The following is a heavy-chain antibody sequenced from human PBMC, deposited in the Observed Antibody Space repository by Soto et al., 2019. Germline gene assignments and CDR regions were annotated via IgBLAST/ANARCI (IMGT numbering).Heavy chain of an antibody. CDR3: ARDPPDYSTGYSSSWGTVDY. D-gene: IGHD6-13*01. CDR2: ISAYNGNT. Sequence: ASVKVSCKASGYTFTSYGISWVRQAPGQGLEWMGWISAYNGNTNYAQKLQGRVTMTTDTSTSTAYMELRSLRSDDTAVYYRARDPPDYSTGYSSSWGTVDYWGQGTLVTVS. CDR1: GYTFTSYG. J-gene: IGHJ4*02. V-gene: IGHV1-18*01.